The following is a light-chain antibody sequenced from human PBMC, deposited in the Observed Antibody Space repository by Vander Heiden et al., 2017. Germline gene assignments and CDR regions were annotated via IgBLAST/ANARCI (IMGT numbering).Light chain of an antibody. CDR3: QVWDSSTEV. V-gene: IGLV3-9*01. CDR1: TIGSKN. CDR2: RDS. J-gene: IGLJ2*01. Sequence: SYALTPPLSVSVALGQTARITCGRHTIGSKNGHWYQQKPGQDLVLVIYRDSNRTAGIPERFSGSNAGNTATLTISRAQAGDEADYYCQVWDSSTEVFGGGTKLTVL.